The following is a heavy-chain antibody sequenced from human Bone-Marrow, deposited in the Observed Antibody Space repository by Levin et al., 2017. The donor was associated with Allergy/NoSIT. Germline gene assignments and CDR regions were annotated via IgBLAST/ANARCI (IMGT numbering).Heavy chain of an antibody. J-gene: IGHJ4*02. D-gene: IGHD3-9*01. CDR2: ISAYNGNA. V-gene: IGHV1-18*01. CDR1: GYTFTSSG. Sequence: SVKVSCKASGYTFTSSGFSWVRQAPGQGLEWLGWISAYNGNANYEQKLQGRVTMTTDTSTSTAYMELRSLRSDDTAVYYCARDDYDILTGYQNIFDNWGQGTLVTVSS. CDR3: ARDDYDILTGYQNIFDN.